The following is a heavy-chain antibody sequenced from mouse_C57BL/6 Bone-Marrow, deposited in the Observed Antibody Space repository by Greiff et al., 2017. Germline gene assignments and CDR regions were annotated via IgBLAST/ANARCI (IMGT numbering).Heavy chain of an antibody. Sequence: EVQLQQSGAELVKPGASVKLSCTASGFNIKDYYMHWVKQRTEQGLEWIGRIDPEDGETKYAPQFQGKATITADTSSNTAYLQLSSLTAEDTAVYYCASYYGETYWGQETLGTVS. J-gene: IGHJ3*01. V-gene: IGHV14-2*01. CDR3: ASYYGETY. CDR1: GFNIKDYY. D-gene: IGHD1-1*01. CDR2: IDPEDGET.